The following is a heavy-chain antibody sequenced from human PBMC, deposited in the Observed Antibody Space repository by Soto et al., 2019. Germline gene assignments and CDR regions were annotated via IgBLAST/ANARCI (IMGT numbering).Heavy chain of an antibody. J-gene: IGHJ4*02. CDR1: GYSFTSYA. V-gene: IGHV1-18*01. Sequence: ASVKVSCKASGYSFTSYAMSWVRQAPGQGLEWMGWINAYNGNTKYAQKFQDRVTMTTDTSTNTVYMELRSLTSDDTAVYYCARDRVAVTTGISGYWGQGTLVTVSS. CDR2: INAYNGNT. D-gene: IGHD4-4*01. CDR3: ARDRVAVTTGISGY.